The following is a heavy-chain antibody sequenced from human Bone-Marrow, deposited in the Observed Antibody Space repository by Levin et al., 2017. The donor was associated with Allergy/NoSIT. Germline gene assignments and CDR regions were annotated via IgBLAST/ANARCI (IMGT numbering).Heavy chain of an antibody. D-gene: IGHD2-2*01. CDR1: GYTFRSYY. Sequence: GESLKISCKASGYTFRSYYMHWVRQAPGQGLEWMGIIKSSGGSTSYAQKFQGRVTMTRDTSTSTVYMELSSLRSEDTAGYYCAGDWGTGVVVSAAHPDYNGMDVWGQGTTVTVSS. CDR2: IKSSGGST. V-gene: IGHV1-46*01. CDR3: AGDWGTGVVVSAAHPDYNGMDV. J-gene: IGHJ6*02.